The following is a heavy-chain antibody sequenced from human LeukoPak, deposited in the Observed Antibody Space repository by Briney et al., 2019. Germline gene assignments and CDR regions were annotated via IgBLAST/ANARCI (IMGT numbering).Heavy chain of an antibody. CDR2: IYTSEST. V-gene: IGHV4-4*09. CDR3: ARQKCTSASCLTKNAFDI. J-gene: IGHJ3*02. D-gene: IGHD2-2*01. Sequence: SETLSLTCTVSGSIIGYYWSWIRQPPGKGLEWIGYIYTSESTNYNPSLESRVTISVDTSKNQFSLDLSSVTAADTAVYYCARQKCTSASCLTKNAFDIWGQGTMVTVSS. CDR1: GSIIGYY.